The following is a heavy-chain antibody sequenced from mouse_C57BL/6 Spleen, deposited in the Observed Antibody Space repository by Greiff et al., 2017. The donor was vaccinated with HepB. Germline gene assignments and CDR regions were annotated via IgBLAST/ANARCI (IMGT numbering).Heavy chain of an antibody. V-gene: IGHV5-16*01. D-gene: IGHD4-1*01. CDR2: INYDGSST. Sequence: EVKLVESEGGLVQPGSSMKLSCTASGFTFSDYYMAWVRQVPEKGLEWVANINYDGSSTYYLDSLKSRFIISRDNAKNILYLQMSSLKSEDTATYYCAREELGWFAYWGQGTLVTVSA. J-gene: IGHJ3*01. CDR3: AREELGWFAY. CDR1: GFTFSDYY.